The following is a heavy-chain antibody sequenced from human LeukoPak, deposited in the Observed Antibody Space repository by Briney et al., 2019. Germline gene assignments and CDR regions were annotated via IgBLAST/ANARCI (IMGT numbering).Heavy chain of an antibody. CDR2: IKEDGSEK. J-gene: IGHJ4*02. CDR3: ARDRSRCYY. Sequence: GGSLRLSCAASGFTFSSYWMSWVRQAPGKGLEWVATIKEDGSEKYYVDSVKGRFTISRDNTKNSLYLQMNSLRAEDTAVYYCARDRSRCYYWGQGTLVTVSS. CDR1: GFTFSSYW. V-gene: IGHV3-7*01.